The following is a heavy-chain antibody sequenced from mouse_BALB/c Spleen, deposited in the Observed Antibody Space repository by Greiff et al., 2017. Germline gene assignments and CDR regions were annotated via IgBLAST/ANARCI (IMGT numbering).Heavy chain of an antibody. D-gene: IGHD1-1*01. J-gene: IGHJ4*01. Sequence: EVHLVESGGGLVQPGGSLRLSCATSGFTFTDYYMSWVRQPPGKALEWLGFIRNKANGYTTEYSASVKGRFTISRDNTQSILYRQMNTLRAEDSATYYCARDKDGSSYDAMDYWGQGTSVTVSS. V-gene: IGHV7-3*02. CDR2: IRNKANGYTT. CDR1: GFTFTDYY. CDR3: ARDKDGSSYDAMDY.